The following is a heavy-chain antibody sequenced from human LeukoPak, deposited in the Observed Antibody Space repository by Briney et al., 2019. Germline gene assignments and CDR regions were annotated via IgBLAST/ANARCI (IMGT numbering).Heavy chain of an antibody. J-gene: IGHJ1*01. Sequence: PGGSLRLSCAASGFTFSNYAMTWVRQAPGKGLEWVSAISATGGSTYYADSVKGRFTISRDSSKNTLYLQMNSLRAEDTALYYCAKDDDWGRYKHWGQGTLVTVSS. CDR2: ISATGGST. V-gene: IGHV3-23*01. D-gene: IGHD3-9*01. CDR3: AKDDDWGRYKH. CDR1: GFTFSNYA.